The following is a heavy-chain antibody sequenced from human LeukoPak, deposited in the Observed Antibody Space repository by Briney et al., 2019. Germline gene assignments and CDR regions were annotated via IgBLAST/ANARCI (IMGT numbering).Heavy chain of an antibody. CDR1: GFTFSSYG. Sequence: GRSLRLSCAASGFTFSSYGMHWVRQAPGKGLEWVAVISYDGSNKYYADSVKGRFTISRDNSKNTLCLQMNSLRAEDTAVYYCAKDLESVVVVAETKYYFDYWGQGTLVTVSS. D-gene: IGHD2-15*01. J-gene: IGHJ4*02. CDR3: AKDLESVVVVAETKYYFDY. V-gene: IGHV3-30*18. CDR2: ISYDGSNK.